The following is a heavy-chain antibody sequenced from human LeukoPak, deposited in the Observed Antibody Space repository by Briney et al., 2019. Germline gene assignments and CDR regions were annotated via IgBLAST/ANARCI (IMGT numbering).Heavy chain of an antibody. CDR1: GYTFASYY. CDR3: ARIRDGYNDAYDV. V-gene: IGHV1-46*01. D-gene: IGHD5-24*01. J-gene: IGHJ3*01. CDR2: INPSGGST. Sequence: ASVKVSCKASGYTFASYYMHWVRQAPGQGLEWMGIINPSGGSTSYAQKFQGRVTMTRDTSTSTVYMWLSSLRSEDTAVYYCARIRDGYNDAYDVWGQGTMVTVSS.